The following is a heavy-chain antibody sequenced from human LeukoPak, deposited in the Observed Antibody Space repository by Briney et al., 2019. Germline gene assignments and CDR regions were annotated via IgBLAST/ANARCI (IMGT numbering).Heavy chain of an antibody. J-gene: IGHJ5*02. CDR1: GGSFSGYY. D-gene: IGHD5-24*01. Sequence: SETLSLTCAVYGGSFSGYYWSWIRQPPGKGLEWIGEINHSGSTNCNPSLKSRVTISVDTSKNQFSLKLSSVTAADTAVYYCARILNRWLHSPHKNWFDPWGQGTLVTVSS. CDR3: ARILNRWLHSPHKNWFDP. CDR2: INHSGST. V-gene: IGHV4-34*01.